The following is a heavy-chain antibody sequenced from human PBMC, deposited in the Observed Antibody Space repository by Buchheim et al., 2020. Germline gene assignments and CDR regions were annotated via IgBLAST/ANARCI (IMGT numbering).Heavy chain of an antibody. D-gene: IGHD4-17*01. CDR2: INQDGSET. CDR1: GFTFSDYW. Sequence: EVQLVESGGGLVQPGGSLRLACAASGFTFSDYWMSWVRQAPGKGLEWVANINQDGSETYYVDSMTGRFTISRDNAKNSLYLQMNSLRAEDTAVYYCARGGTMTTVTTSDYWGQGTL. V-gene: IGHV3-7*03. J-gene: IGHJ4*02. CDR3: ARGGTMTTVTTSDY.